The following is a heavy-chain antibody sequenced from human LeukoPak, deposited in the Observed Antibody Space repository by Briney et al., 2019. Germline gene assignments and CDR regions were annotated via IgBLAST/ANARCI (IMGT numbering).Heavy chain of an antibody. CDR2: ICSSRSYI. Sequence: GGSLTLSCAPSGFTFSSYSLNWLRQAPGRGLEWVSSICSSRSYIYYAPPVKGRFTISRDNDKNSLYLQMNSLRAEVSAVYYRGRSITFFGVVIRELYHWGKGTMVTVSS. J-gene: IGHJ1*01. CDR1: GFTFSSYS. V-gene: IGHV3-21*01. CDR3: GRSITFFGVVIRELYH. D-gene: IGHD3-3*01.